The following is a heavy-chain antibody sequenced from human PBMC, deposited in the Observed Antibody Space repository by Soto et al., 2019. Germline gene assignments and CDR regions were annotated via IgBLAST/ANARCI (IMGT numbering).Heavy chain of an antibody. V-gene: IGHV4-4*02. D-gene: IGHD6-13*01. CDR3: ARGNQYSSSWPFDY. Sequence: AETLSLTCAVSGGSISSSNWWSWVRQPPGKGLEWIGEIYHSGSTNYNPSLKSRVTISVDKSKNQFSLKLSSVTAADTAVYYCARGNQYSSSWPFDYWGQGTLVTVSS. CDR2: IYHSGST. J-gene: IGHJ4*02. CDR1: GGSISSSNW.